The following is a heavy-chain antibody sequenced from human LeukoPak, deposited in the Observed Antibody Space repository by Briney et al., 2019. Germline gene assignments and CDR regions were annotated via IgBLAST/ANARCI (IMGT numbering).Heavy chain of an antibody. CDR2: ISYNGRT. Sequence: SETLSLTCTISGGSISSSSYYCGWIRQPPGKGLEYIGSISYNGRTYYNPSLKSRVTISLDTSKNQFSVKLSSVTAADTAVYFCARLQSGGLFDPWGQGTLVTVSS. CDR3: ARLQSGGLFDP. V-gene: IGHV4-39*01. J-gene: IGHJ5*02. D-gene: IGHD3-16*01. CDR1: GGSISSSSYY.